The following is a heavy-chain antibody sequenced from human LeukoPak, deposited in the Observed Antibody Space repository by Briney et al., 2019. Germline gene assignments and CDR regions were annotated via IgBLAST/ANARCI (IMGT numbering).Heavy chain of an antibody. J-gene: IGHJ4*02. D-gene: IGHD6-6*01. V-gene: IGHV1-2*02. CDR2: INPKSDGT. CDR1: GYIFTDYY. Sequence: GASVKVSCKASGYIFTDYYMHWVRQAPGQGLEWMGWINPKSDGTKYAQNFQGRVTMTWDTSISTAYMEVSRLTSDDTAMFYCARESVPAVAARRGLNYWGQGTLVAVSS. CDR3: ARESVPAVAARRGLNY.